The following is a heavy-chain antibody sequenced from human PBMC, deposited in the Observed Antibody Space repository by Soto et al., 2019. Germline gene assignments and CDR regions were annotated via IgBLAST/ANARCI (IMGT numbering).Heavy chain of an antibody. CDR1: GFSFSSYT. CDR2: ITDRGTHT. J-gene: IGHJ5*01. Sequence: GGSLRLSCTASGFSFSSYTMNWVRQAPGKGLQWVASITDRGTHTYSADSVKGRFTISRDNDKNSLYLQMNNLRAEDTATYYCTRAHEVAWFDSWGLGTLVTVS. D-gene: IGHD2-15*01. V-gene: IGHV3-21*06. CDR3: TRAHEVAWFDS.